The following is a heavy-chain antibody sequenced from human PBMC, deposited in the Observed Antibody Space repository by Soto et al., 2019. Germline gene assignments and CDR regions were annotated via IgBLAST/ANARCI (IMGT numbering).Heavy chain of an antibody. D-gene: IGHD3-16*01. Sequence: QVQLVESGGGVVQPGRSLRLSCAASGFTFSNFGMHWGRQAPGKGLEWVAAISADGSDKYFSDSVKGRFTISRDNSKNTLFLKMNSLRVEDRAVYYCTKGSDVARQELDYWGQGTLVTVSS. V-gene: IGHV3-30*18. CDR3: TKGSDVARQELDY. CDR2: ISADGSDK. CDR1: GFTFSNFG. J-gene: IGHJ4*02.